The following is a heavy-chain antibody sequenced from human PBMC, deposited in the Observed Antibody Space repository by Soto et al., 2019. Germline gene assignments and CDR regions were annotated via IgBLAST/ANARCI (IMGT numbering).Heavy chain of an antibody. V-gene: IGHV1-69*13. J-gene: IGHJ4*02. CDR3: ARIEMATIDGDY. CDR2: IIPIFGTA. Sequence: SVKVSCKASGGTFSSYAISWVRQAPGQGLEWMGGIIPIFGTANYAQKFQGRVTITADESTSTAYVELSSLRSEDTAVYYCARIEMATIDGDYWGQGTLVTVSS. CDR1: GGTFSSYA. D-gene: IGHD5-12*01.